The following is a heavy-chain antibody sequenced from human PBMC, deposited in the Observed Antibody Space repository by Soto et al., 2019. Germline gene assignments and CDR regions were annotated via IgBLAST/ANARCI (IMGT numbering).Heavy chain of an antibody. D-gene: IGHD4-17*01. J-gene: IGHJ6*03. V-gene: IGHV3-53*04. CDR2: IYSGGST. CDR1: GFTVSSNY. Sequence: QPGGSLRLSCAASGFTVSSNYMSWVRQAPGKGLEWVSVIYSGGSTYYADSVKGRFTISRHNSKNTLYLQMNSLRAEDTAVYYCASTTVTRHYYYMDVWGKGTTVTVSS. CDR3: ASTTVTRHYYYMDV.